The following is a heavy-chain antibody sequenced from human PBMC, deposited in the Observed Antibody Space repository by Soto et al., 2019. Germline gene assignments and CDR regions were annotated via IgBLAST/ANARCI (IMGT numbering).Heavy chain of an antibody. CDR2: IIPIFGTA. CDR1: GGTFSSYA. V-gene: IGHV1-69*01. J-gene: IGHJ6*02. CDR3: ARGGIVVVPAASGGYYYYYGMDV. D-gene: IGHD2-2*01. Sequence: QVQLVQSGAEVKKPGSSVKVSCKASGGTFSSYAISWVRQAPGQGLEWMGGIIPIFGTANYAQKFQGRVTITADESTRTDYMELSSLRSEDTAVYYCARGGIVVVPAASGGYYYYYGMDVWGQGTTVTVSS.